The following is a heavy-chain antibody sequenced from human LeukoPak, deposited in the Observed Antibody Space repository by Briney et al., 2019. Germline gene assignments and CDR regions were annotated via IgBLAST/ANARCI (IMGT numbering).Heavy chain of an antibody. CDR2: ISSSSSTI. J-gene: IGHJ4*02. D-gene: IGHD3-3*01. CDR1: GFTFSSYS. V-gene: IGHV3-48*01. Sequence: GGSLRLSCAASGFTFSSYSMNWVRQAPGKGLEWVSYISSSSSTIYYADSVKGRFTISGDNAKNSLYLQMNSLRAEDTAVYYCARSLTIFGVVIGYWGQGTLVTVSS. CDR3: ARSLTIFGVVIGY.